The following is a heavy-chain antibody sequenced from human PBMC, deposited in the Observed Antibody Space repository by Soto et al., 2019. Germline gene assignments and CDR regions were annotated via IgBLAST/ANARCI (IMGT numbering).Heavy chain of an antibody. CDR2: ISTWNDGS. V-gene: IGHV1-18*04. CDR3: ARLNSDYAVDH. J-gene: IGHJ4*02. CDR1: GYTFTSYG. D-gene: IGHD5-12*01. Sequence: QVQLVQSGAEVKEPGASVKVSCKASGYTFTSYGFSWVRQAPGQGPEWMGWISTWNDGSVDAQKFRDRVTMTTDTSTSTAYMELRRLRSDDTAAYFCARLNSDYAVDHWGQGTLVTVSS.